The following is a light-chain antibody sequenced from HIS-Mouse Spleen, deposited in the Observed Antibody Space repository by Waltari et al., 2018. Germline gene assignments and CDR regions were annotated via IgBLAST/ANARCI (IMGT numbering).Light chain of an antibody. CDR3: QAWDSSVV. CDR1: KLGAKY. CDR2: QDS. V-gene: IGLV3-1*01. Sequence: SYELTQQPSVSVSPGQTASITCSGDKLGAKYACWYQQKPGQSPVLVIYQDSKRPSGIPERFSGSNSGNTATLTISGTQAMDEADYYCQAWDSSVVFGGGTKLTVL. J-gene: IGLJ2*01.